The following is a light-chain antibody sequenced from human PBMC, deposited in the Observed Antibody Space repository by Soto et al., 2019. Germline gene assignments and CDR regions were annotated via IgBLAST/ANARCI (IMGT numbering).Light chain of an antibody. Sequence: EIVLTQSPATLSLSPWERATLSCRASQSVSSYLAWYQQKPGQAPRLVIYEASNRATGIPARFSGSGSGTDFTLTISRLEPEDFAVYYCQQRSNWPITFGQGTRLEIK. CDR1: QSVSSY. V-gene: IGKV3-11*01. CDR3: QQRSNWPIT. CDR2: EAS. J-gene: IGKJ5*01.